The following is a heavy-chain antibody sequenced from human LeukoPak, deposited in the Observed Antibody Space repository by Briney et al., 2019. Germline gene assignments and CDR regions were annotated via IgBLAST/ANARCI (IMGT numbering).Heavy chain of an antibody. CDR3: ARLLGRWGDYYGMDV. V-gene: IGHV4-39*01. CDR1: GGSISSSSYY. D-gene: IGHD3-16*01. CDR2: IYYSGNT. J-gene: IGHJ6*02. Sequence: SETLSLTCTVSGGSISSSSYYWGWVRQPPGTGLEWIGSIYYSGNTYYNPSLKSRVTISVDTSKNQFSLKLSSVTAADTAVFYCARLLGRWGDYYGMDVWGQGTTVTVSS.